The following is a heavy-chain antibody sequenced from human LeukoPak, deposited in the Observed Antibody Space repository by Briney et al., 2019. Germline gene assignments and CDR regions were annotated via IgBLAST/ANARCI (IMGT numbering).Heavy chain of an antibody. Sequence: ASVKVSCKASGYTFTRYHVSWVRQAPGQGLEWLGWINPNSGGTNYAQKFQGRVTMTRDTSISTAYMDLSRLRSDDTAVYYCAKRGVSGGDYYFDYWGQGTLVTVSS. CDR1: GYTFTRYH. J-gene: IGHJ4*02. D-gene: IGHD3-16*01. V-gene: IGHV1-2*02. CDR2: INPNSGGT. CDR3: AKRGVSGGDYYFDY.